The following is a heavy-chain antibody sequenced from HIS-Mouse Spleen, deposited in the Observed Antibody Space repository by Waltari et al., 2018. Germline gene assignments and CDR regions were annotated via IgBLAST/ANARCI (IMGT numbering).Heavy chain of an antibody. Sequence: QLQLQESGPGLVNPSETLSLTCTVPGGSIRSSSYYWGWSRQPPGKGLEWIGSIYYSGSTYYNPSLKSRVTISVDTSKNQFSLKLSSVTAADTAVYYCAREIPYSSSWYDWYFDLWGRGTLVTVSS. D-gene: IGHD6-13*01. J-gene: IGHJ2*01. V-gene: IGHV4-39*07. CDR3: AREIPYSSSWYDWYFDL. CDR1: GGSIRSSSYY. CDR2: IYYSGST.